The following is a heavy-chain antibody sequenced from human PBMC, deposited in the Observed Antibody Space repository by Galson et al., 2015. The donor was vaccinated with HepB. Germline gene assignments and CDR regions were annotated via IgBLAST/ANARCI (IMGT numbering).Heavy chain of an antibody. CDR2: ISAYNGNT. D-gene: IGHD3-22*01. Sequence: SVKVSCKASGYNFTDYGISWVRQAPGQGLEWMGWISAYNGNTNSAQKVQGRVTMTTDTFTSTAYIELRSLRSDDTAVYYCARELDSYDTSGYSNYFDSWGQGTLVTVSS. J-gene: IGHJ4*02. CDR1: GYNFTDYG. V-gene: IGHV1-18*01. CDR3: ARELDSYDTSGYSNYFDS.